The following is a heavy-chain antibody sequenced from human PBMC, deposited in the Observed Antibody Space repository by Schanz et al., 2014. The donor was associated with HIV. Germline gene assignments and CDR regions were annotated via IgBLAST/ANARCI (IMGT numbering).Heavy chain of an antibody. D-gene: IGHD3-9*01. CDR2: ISSGSTTI. CDR1: GFTFSNYS. J-gene: IGHJ6*02. Sequence: EVQLVESGGGLVKPGGSLTLSCVASGFTFSNYSMNWVRQAPGKGLEWVSYISSGSTTIHYADSVMGRFTISRDNAKNSMYLVMNSLRDEDTAVYYCARDNEERDIWTGNYYYYGMDVWGQGTTVTVAS. V-gene: IGHV3-48*02. CDR3: ARDNEERDIWTGNYYYYGMDV.